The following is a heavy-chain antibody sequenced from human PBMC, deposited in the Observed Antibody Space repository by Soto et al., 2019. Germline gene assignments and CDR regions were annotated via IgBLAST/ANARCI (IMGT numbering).Heavy chain of an antibody. V-gene: IGHV3-23*01. D-gene: IGHD1-26*01. Sequence: PGGSLRLSCSGSGFNFNNHVINWVRQAPGKGLEWVASISNSDDVGFYTDSVRGRFSVTRDRSTNTLHLQMDYVQVEDTGIYYCAKTVGATKLEDHWGQGTLVTVSS. CDR3: AKTVGATKLEDH. J-gene: IGHJ4*02. CDR2: ISNSDDVG. CDR1: GFNFNNHV.